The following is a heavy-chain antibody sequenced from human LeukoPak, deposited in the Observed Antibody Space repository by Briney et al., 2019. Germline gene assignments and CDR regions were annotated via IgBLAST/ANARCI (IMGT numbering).Heavy chain of an antibody. D-gene: IGHD6-19*01. CDR3: ARASIAVPDY. CDR1: TFXXXG. CDR2: ISAYNGNT. J-gene: IGHJ4*02. Sequence: TFXXXGISWVRQXPGQGLEWMGWISAYNGNTNYAQKVQGRLTMTTDTSTSTAYMELRSLRSDDTAVYYCARASIAVPDYWGQGTLVTVSS. V-gene: IGHV1-18*01.